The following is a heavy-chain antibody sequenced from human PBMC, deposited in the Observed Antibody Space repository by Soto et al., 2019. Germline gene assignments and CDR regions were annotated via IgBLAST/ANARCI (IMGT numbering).Heavy chain of an antibody. D-gene: IGHD3-22*01. CDR2: ISYDGSNK. CDR1: GFTFSSYA. Sequence: GGSLRLSCAASGFTFSSYAMHWVRQAPGKGLEWVAVISYDGSNKYYADSVKGRFTISRDNSKNTLYLQMNSLRAEDTAVYYCARDTRGSGFPLDYWGQGTLVTVSS. CDR3: ARDTRGSGFPLDY. J-gene: IGHJ4*02. V-gene: IGHV3-30*04.